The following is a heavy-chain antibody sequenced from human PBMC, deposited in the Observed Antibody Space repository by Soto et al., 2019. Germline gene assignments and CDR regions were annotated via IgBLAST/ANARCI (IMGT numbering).Heavy chain of an antibody. V-gene: IGHV3-30*18. J-gene: IGHJ4*02. CDR3: AKEGGSYYVSYFDY. D-gene: IGHD1-26*01. CDR2: ISYDGSNE. CDR1: GFTFSNYG. Sequence: PGGSLRLSCAASGFTFSNYGMHWVRQAPGKGLEWLAVISYDGSNEYYTDSVKGRFTISRDNSKNTLYLQMNSLRVEDTAVYYCAKEGGSYYVSYFDYWGQGTLVTVSS.